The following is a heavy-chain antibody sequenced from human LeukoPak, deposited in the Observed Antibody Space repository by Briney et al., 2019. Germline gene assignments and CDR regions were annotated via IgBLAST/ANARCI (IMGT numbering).Heavy chain of an antibody. J-gene: IGHJ6*02. D-gene: IGHD6-13*01. Sequence: SETLSLTCTVSGGSISSGGYYWSWLRQPPGKGLEWIGYIYYSGSTNYNPSLKSRVTISVDTSKNQFSLKLSSVTAADTAVYYCARESRSSSWYVGGYYGMDVWGQGTTVTVSS. CDR3: ARESRSSSWYVGGYYGMDV. CDR1: GGSISSGGYY. V-gene: IGHV4-61*08. CDR2: IYYSGST.